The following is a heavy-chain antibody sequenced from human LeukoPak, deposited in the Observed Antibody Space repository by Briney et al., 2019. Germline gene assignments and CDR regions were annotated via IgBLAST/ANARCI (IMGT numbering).Heavy chain of an antibody. Sequence: GGSLRLSCAASGFTFSSYSMNWVRQAPGNGLEWVSSITRSSIYKYYADSVKGRFTISRDNAKNSLYLQMNSLRAEDTAVYYCASSRYDSSGYYGIIGYWGQGTLVTVSS. CDR1: GFTFSSYS. V-gene: IGHV3-21*01. CDR3: ASSRYDSSGYYGIIGY. J-gene: IGHJ4*02. CDR2: ITRSSIYK. D-gene: IGHD3-22*01.